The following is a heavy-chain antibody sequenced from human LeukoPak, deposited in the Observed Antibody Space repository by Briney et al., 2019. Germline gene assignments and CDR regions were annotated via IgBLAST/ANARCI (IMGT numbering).Heavy chain of an antibody. J-gene: IGHJ4*02. CDR3: ASRLYSGSYYDY. CDR1: GFSFSNYA. CDR2: ISGSGGST. Sequence: GGSLRLSCVSSGFSFSNYAMSWVRQAPGKGLEWVSSISGSGGSTHYADSVKGRFTISRDKTKNTLYLQMNSLRAEDTAVYYCASRLYSGSYYDYWGQGTLVTVSS. V-gene: IGHV3-23*01. D-gene: IGHD1-26*01.